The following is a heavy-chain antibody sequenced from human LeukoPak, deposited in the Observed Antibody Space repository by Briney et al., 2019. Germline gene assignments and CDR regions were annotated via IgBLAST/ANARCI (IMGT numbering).Heavy chain of an antibody. Sequence: PSETLSLTCTVSSGSISSYYWSWIRQPPGKGLEWIGYIYYSGSTNYNPFLKSRVTISVDTSKDQFSLKLSSVTAADTAVYYCAGHNYYDSSGYLLGYFDYWGQGTLVTVSS. D-gene: IGHD3-22*01. V-gene: IGHV4-59*01. CDR3: AGHNYYDSSGYLLGYFDY. J-gene: IGHJ4*02. CDR2: IYYSGST. CDR1: SGSISSYY.